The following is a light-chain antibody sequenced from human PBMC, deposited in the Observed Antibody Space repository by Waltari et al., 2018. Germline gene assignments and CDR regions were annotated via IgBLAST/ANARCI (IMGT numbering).Light chain of an antibody. CDR3: LQYHSAPRT. J-gene: IGKJ1*01. Sequence: DIVLTQTPLSSPVTLGQPASISCRSSQSLVHSDGNTYLSWLQQRPGQPPRLLIYKISNRFSGVPDRFSGSGAGTDFALTISSLQAEDVAVYYCLQYHSAPRTFGQGTKVEIE. CDR2: KIS. CDR1: QSLVHSDGNTY. V-gene: IGKV2-24*01.